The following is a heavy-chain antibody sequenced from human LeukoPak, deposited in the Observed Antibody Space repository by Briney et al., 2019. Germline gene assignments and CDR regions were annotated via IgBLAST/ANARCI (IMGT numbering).Heavy chain of an antibody. CDR2: INHSGST. Sequence: SETLSLTCTVSGGSISSSSYYWSWIRQPPGKGLEWIGEINHSGSTNYNPSLKSRVTISVDTSKNQFSLKLSSVTAADTAVYYCARIRSRYCSSTSCYEFDYWGQGTLVTVSS. V-gene: IGHV4-39*07. J-gene: IGHJ4*02. D-gene: IGHD2-2*01. CDR1: GGSISSSSYY. CDR3: ARIRSRYCSSTSCYEFDY.